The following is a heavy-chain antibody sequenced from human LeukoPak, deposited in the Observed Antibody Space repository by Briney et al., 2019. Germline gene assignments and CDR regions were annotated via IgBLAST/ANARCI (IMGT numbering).Heavy chain of an antibody. Sequence: GGSLRLSCAASGFTFSSYWMHWVRQAPGKGLVWVSRINSGGSSTSYADSVKGRFTISRDNAKNTLYLQMNSLRAEDTAVYYCARDKNLWFGELRDAFDIWGQGTMVTVSS. V-gene: IGHV3-74*01. CDR2: INSGGSST. D-gene: IGHD3-10*01. J-gene: IGHJ3*02. CDR3: ARDKNLWFGELRDAFDI. CDR1: GFTFSSYW.